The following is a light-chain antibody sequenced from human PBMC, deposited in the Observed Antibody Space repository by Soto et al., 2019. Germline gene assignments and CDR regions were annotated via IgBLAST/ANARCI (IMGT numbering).Light chain of an antibody. V-gene: IGLV2-23*02. CDR1: SNDIGGHNH. CDR2: EVT. CDR3: SSYAGIITWV. J-gene: IGLJ3*02. Sequence: QSALTQPASVSGSPGQSITISCTGTSNDIGGHNHVSWYQQHPGNSPKLIIYEVTARPSGISYRFSASKSGTTASLTISGLQGEDEADYYCSSYAGIITWVCGGGTKLTVL.